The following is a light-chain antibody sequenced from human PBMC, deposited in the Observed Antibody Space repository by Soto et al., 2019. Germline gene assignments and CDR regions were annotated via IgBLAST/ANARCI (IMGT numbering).Light chain of an antibody. CDR3: QKYDSDSST. J-gene: IGKJ2*01. Sequence: DIQMTQSPSTLSASVGDRVTITCRASQSINNWLAWYQQKPGKAPKLLIYEASSLLSRGPSRFSGRGSGTEFPLPISSLQPDDFADYYCQKYDSDSSTFGQGTKLDI. V-gene: IGKV1-5*03. CDR2: EAS. CDR1: QSINNW.